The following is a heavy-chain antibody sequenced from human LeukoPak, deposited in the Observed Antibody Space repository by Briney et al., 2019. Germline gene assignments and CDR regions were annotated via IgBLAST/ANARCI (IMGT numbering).Heavy chain of an antibody. V-gene: IGHV3-23*01. Sequence: PGGSLRLSCAVSGFSFSSYAMAWGRQAPGKGLEWVSAISDSGANTYYADSVKGRFTVSRDNSTNTLYLQMNSLRAEDTAVYYCAKDSGSFDFWGQGTLVTVSS. D-gene: IGHD1-26*01. CDR1: GFSFSSYA. CDR2: ISDSGANT. J-gene: IGHJ4*02. CDR3: AKDSGSFDF.